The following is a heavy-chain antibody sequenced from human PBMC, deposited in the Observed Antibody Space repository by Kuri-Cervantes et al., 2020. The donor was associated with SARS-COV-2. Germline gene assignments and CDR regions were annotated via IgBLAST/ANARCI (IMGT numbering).Heavy chain of an antibody. CDR1: GYSISSGYY. D-gene: IGHD3-10*01. CDR2: IYHSGST. Sequence: SETLSLTCAVSGYSISSGYYWGWIRQPPGKGLEWIGSIYHSGSTYYNPSLKSRVTISVDTSKNQFSPKLSSVTAADTAVYYCARHYYGSGSYYAVPVLWSHWGQGTLVTVSS. J-gene: IGHJ4*02. CDR3: ARHYYGSGSYYAVPVLWSH. V-gene: IGHV4-38-2*01.